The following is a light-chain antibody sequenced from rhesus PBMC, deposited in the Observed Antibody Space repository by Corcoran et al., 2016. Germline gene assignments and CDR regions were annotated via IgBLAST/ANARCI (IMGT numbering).Light chain of an antibody. J-gene: IGKJ1*01. V-gene: IGKV1-69*01. Sequence: DIQMTQSPSSLSASVGDRVTITCRASQGVSNWLAWYQQKPGKAPNLLNYRASHLETGVPSRFSGSGSGTDFKRTISSLQPEDIATYYWQQHDNSPWTFGQGTKVEIK. CDR3: QQHDNSPWT. CDR1: QGVSNW. CDR2: RAS.